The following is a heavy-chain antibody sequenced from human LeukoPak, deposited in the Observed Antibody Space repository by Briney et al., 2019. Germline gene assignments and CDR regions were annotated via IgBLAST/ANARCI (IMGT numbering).Heavy chain of an antibody. J-gene: IGHJ4*02. Sequence: SETLSLTCTVPGGSIRSDYWSWIRQPPAKGLGLVGYIYYSGSTNYNPSLKSRVTISVHTSKIQFSLKLSSVTAADTAVYYCARRGSSWYRYWGQGTLVTVSS. CDR3: ARRGSSWYRY. D-gene: IGHD6-13*01. V-gene: IGHV4-59*12. CDR2: IYYSGST. CDR1: GGSIRSDY.